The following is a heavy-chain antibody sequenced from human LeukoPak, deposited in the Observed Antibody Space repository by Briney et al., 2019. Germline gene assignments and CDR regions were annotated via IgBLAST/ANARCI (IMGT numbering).Heavy chain of an antibody. J-gene: IGHJ6*02. CDR2: ISHGGDNK. V-gene: IGHV3-21*01. Sequence: GVPLRLSCAASGYTFSRYAMNWVRQAPEKGLEWFSYISHGGDNKFYGESLKGRLTVSWDNAKHSLFLEMDSLRAEGSAVYYCARSFCTSATCSKGHYFYVMDVWGQGTTVTVCS. CDR1: GYTFSRYA. D-gene: IGHD2-8*01. CDR3: ARSFCTSATCSKGHYFYVMDV.